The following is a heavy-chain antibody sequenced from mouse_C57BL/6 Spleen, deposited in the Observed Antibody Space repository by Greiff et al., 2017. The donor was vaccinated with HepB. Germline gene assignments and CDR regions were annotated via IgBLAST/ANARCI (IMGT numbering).Heavy chain of an antibody. CDR2: IDPSDSYT. Sequence: QVQLQQPGAELVKPGASVKMSCKASGYTFTSYWMHWVKQRPGQGLEWIGEIDPSDSYTNYNQKFKGKSTLTVDKSSSTAYMQLSSLTSEDSAVYYCARVSRYFDVWGTGTTVTVSS. V-gene: IGHV1-69*01. J-gene: IGHJ1*03. CDR3: ARVSRYFDV. CDR1: GYTFTSYW.